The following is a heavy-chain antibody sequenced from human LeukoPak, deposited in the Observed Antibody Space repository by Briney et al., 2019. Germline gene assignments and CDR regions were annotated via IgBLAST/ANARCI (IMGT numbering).Heavy chain of an antibody. D-gene: IGHD6-6*01. Sequence: PGGSLRPSWAASGFTFSSYAMHWVRQAPGKGLEYVSAISSNGGSTYYANSVKGRFTISRDNSRNTLYLQMGSPRGEDMAVYYCARAQDSSSYPYVSYYYYYYMDVWGKGTTVTVSS. V-gene: IGHV3-64*01. CDR1: GFTFSSYA. J-gene: IGHJ6*03. CDR3: ARAQDSSSYPYVSYYYYYYMDV. CDR2: ISSNGGST.